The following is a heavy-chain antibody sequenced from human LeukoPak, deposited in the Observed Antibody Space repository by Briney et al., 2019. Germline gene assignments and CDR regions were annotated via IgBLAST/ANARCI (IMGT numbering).Heavy chain of an antibody. J-gene: IGHJ2*01. CDR2: IYYSGST. V-gene: IGHV4-39*01. CDR1: DGSISTGRYY. D-gene: IGHD3-22*01. Sequence: SETLSLTCTVSDGSISTGRYYWGWIRQPPGKGLEWIGSIYYSGSTYYNPSLKSRVTISVDTSKNQFSLKLSSVTAADTAVYYCARRHYYDSSGYYYEWYFDLWGRGTLVTVSS. CDR3: ARRHYYDSSGYYYEWYFDL.